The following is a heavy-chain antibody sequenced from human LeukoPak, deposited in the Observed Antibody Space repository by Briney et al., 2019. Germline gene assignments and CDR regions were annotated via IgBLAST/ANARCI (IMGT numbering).Heavy chain of an antibody. J-gene: IGHJ6*02. CDR1: GYTFTSYG. CDR3: ARDCYYDSSGYPYYYYGMDA. D-gene: IGHD3-22*01. CDR2: ISAYNGNT. V-gene: IGHV1-18*01. Sequence: ASVKVSCKASGYTFTSYGISWVRQAPGQGLEWMGWISAYNGNTNYAQKLQGRVTMTTDTSTSTAYMELRSLRSDDTAVYYCARDCYYDSSGYPYYYYGMDAWGQGTTVTVSS.